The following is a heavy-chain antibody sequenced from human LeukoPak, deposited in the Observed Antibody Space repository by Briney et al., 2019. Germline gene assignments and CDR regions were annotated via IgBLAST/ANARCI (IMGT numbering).Heavy chain of an antibody. CDR1: GFTLSDYY. V-gene: IGHV3-11*01. CDR3: ARGIPRAFFDY. J-gene: IGHJ4*02. CDR2: ITSRGSTI. Sequence: GGSLRLSCAASGFTLSDYYLTWIRQAPGKGLEWVSYITSRGSTIYHADSVKGRFTISRDNAKNSLYLQMNSLRAEDTAVYYCARGIPRAFFDYWGQGTLVTVSS. D-gene: IGHD2-21*01.